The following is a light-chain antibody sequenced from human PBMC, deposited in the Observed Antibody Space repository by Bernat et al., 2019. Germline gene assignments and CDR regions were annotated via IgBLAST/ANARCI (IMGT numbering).Light chain of an antibody. Sequence: TCQASQNIGNNLHWYQQKPGKGPTLLIYRASSFQSWPPYRFSGSGVGTDFTITISNLQPEDFATYYCQQGDAYPHSFGQGTKVE. CDR1: QNIGNN. CDR2: RAS. CDR3: QQGDAYPHS. V-gene: IGKV1/OR-2*01. J-gene: IGKJ2*03.